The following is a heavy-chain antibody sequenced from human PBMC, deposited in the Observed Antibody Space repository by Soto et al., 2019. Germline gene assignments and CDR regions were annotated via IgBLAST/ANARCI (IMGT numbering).Heavy chain of an antibody. CDR1: VGTFSSYA. CDR3: AREETYGSGTRGAFDI. Sequence: SVKVSCKASVGTFSSYAISWVRQAPGQGLEWMGGIIPIFGTANYAQKFQGRVTITADESTSTACMELSSLRSEDTAVYYCAREETYGSGTRGAFDIWGQGTMVTVSS. V-gene: IGHV1-69*13. D-gene: IGHD3-10*01. CDR2: IIPIFGTA. J-gene: IGHJ3*02.